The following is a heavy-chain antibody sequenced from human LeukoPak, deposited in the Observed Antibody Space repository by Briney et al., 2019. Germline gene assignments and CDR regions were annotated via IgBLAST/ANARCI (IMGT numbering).Heavy chain of an antibody. J-gene: IGHJ5*02. CDR3: ARDNSVEDTAWWFDP. CDR1: GYTFTSYY. Sequence: ASVKVSCEASGYTFTSYYMHWVRQAPGQGLEWMGIINPSGGSTSYAQKFQGRVTMTRDMSTSTDYMELSSLGSEDTAAYYCARDNSVEDTAWWFDPWGQGTLDTVSS. CDR2: INPSGGST. D-gene: IGHD4-23*01. V-gene: IGHV1-46*01.